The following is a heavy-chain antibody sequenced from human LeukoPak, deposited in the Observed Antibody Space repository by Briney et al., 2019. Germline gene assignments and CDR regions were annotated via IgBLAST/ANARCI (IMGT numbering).Heavy chain of an antibody. CDR2: ISRSGSTM. V-gene: IGHV3-48*04. J-gene: IGHJ6*02. D-gene: IGHD3-10*01. Sequence: GGSLRLSCTASGFSFSSYGMNWVRQAPGKGLEWMADISRSGSTMYYADSVEGRFTISRDNSKNSLYLQMNSLRAEATAVYYCPRGARAPLDSERYYGMAVWGQGTTVTVSS. CDR1: GFSFSSYG. CDR3: PRGARAPLDSERYYGMAV.